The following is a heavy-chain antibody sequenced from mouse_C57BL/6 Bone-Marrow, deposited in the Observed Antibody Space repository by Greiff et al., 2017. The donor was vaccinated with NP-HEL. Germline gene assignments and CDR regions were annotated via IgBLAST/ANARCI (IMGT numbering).Heavy chain of an antibody. CDR3: AIAGSSGYVPY. CDR1: GYTFTSYW. CDR2: IHPSDSDT. J-gene: IGHJ3*01. V-gene: IGHV1-74*01. Sequence: QVQLQQPGAELVKPGASVKVSCKASGYTFTSYWMHWVKQRPGQGLEWIGRIHPSDSDTNYNQKLKGKATLTVDKSSSTAYMQLSSLTSEDSAVYYWAIAGSSGYVPYWGQGTLVTVSA. D-gene: IGHD3-2*02.